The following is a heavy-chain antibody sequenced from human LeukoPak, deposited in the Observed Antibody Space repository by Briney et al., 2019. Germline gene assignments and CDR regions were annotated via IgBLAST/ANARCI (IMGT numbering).Heavy chain of an antibody. J-gene: IGHJ3*02. CDR1: GGSISSSSYY. CDR2: IYYSGST. D-gene: IGHD5-24*01. V-gene: IGHV4-39*07. CDR3: ARDVRDGYNYFPAFDI. Sequence: PSETLSLTCAVSGGSISSSSYYWGWIRQPPGKGLEWIGSIYYSGSTYYNPSLKSRVTISVDTSKNQFSLKLSSVTAADTAVYYCARDVRDGYNYFPAFDIWGQGTMVTVSS.